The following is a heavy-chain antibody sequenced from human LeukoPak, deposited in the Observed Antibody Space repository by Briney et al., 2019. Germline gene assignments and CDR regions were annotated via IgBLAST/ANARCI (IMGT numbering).Heavy chain of an antibody. V-gene: IGHV4-61*08. Sequence: SGPTLVKPTQTLTLTCTFSGFSLSTSGVGVGWIRQPPGKALEWIGYIYYSGSTNYNPSLKSRVTISVDTSKNQFSLKLSSVTAADTAVYYCARVNPTLGVHFDYWGQGTLVTVSS. CDR2: IYYSGST. J-gene: IGHJ4*02. CDR1: GFSLSTSGVG. CDR3: ARVNPTLGVHFDY.